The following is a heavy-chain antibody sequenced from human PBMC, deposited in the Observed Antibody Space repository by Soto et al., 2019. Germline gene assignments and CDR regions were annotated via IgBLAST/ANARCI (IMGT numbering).Heavy chain of an antibody. CDR2: ISPYDGKDT. V-gene: IGHV3-30*03. Sequence: QVRLVESGGGVVQPEKSLRLSCATSGFTFSSFGMHWVRQAPGKGLEWVAVISPYDGKDTYYSDSVKGRFTISXDXSXXXXXXXXXXXXXXXXXVXXXXXXXLYYYYYFMDVWGKGTXVTVS. J-gene: IGHJ6*03. CDR1: GFTFSSFG. CDR3: XXXXLYYYYYFMDV.